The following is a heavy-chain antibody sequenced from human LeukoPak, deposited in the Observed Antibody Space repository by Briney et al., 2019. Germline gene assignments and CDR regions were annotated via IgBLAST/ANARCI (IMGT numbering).Heavy chain of an antibody. CDR1: GDSISSYY. V-gene: IGHV4-59*01. CDR3: ARTKWDHYYFDY. Sequence: SVTLSLTCTVSGDSISSYYWSWIRQPPGKGLEWIGYISYSGSTNYNPSLKSRVTISIDTSKNQLSLKLTSVTAADTAVYYCARTKWDHYYFDYWGQGTLVTVSS. D-gene: IGHD1-26*01. J-gene: IGHJ4*02. CDR2: ISYSGST.